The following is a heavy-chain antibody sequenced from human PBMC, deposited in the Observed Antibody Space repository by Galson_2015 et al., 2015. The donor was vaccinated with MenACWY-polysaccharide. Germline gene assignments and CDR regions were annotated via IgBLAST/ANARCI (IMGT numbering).Heavy chain of an antibody. CDR2: TYYRSRWYN. CDR1: GDSVSSNSAA. Sequence: CAISGDSVSSNSAAWNWIRQSPSRDLEWLGRTYYRSRWYNDYATSVKSRISIKADTPKNQFSLQLNSVTPEDTALYYCTRSIHISGWGGDFESWGQGTLVTVSS. V-gene: IGHV6-1*01. D-gene: IGHD6-19*01. CDR3: TRSIHISGWGGDFES. J-gene: IGHJ4*02.